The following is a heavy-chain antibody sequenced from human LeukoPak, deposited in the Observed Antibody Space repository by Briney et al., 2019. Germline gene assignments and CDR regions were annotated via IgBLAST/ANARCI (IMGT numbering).Heavy chain of an antibody. D-gene: IGHD3-9*01. V-gene: IGHV4-4*02. CDR2: IFHSGST. CDR1: GGSISNSNW. CDR3: ARASYDFLTAYYTDY. J-gene: IGHJ4*02. Sequence: SETLSLTCAVSGGSISNSNWWSWVRQSPGKGLEWLGEIFHSGSTNYNPSLKSRVAISVDKSKNQFSLKLTSVTAADTGVYFCARASYDFLTAYYTDYWGQGTLVTVSA.